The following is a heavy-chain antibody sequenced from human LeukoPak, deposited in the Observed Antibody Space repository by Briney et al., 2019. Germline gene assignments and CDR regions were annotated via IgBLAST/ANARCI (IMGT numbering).Heavy chain of an antibody. CDR1: GFTFNNYA. CDR3: AKSDCGAIGCKLLDY. J-gene: IGHJ4*02. CDR2: INSGGDAT. V-gene: IGHV3-23*01. Sequence: GGSLRLSFAGSGFTFNNYAMIWVRQAPGKGLEWVSAINSGGDATAYADSVRGRFTISRDNSKNTLSLQLRGLRADDTAIYYCAKSDCGAIGCKLLDYWGQGTLVIVSS. D-gene: IGHD2-21*01.